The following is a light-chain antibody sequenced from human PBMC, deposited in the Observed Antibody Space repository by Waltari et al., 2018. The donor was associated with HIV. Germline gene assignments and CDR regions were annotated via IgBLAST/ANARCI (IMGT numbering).Light chain of an antibody. Sequence: SSELTQDPVLSVALGQTIKITCQGDSLRNFFPNWYQQTPGQAPILVVYGANRRPSGIPDRFSASNSGNTSSLIISGSQAVDEADYYCHSRDTDGDHYVFGGGTRVIV. CDR1: SLRNFF. J-gene: IGLJ1*01. V-gene: IGLV3-19*01. CDR3: HSRDTDGDHYV. CDR2: GAN.